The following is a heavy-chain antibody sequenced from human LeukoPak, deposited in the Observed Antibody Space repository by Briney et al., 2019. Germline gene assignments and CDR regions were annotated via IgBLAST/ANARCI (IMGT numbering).Heavy chain of an antibody. Sequence: GGPVKVSCKASGYTFTSYAMHWVRQAPGQRLEWMGWINAGNGNTKYSQKFQGRVTITRDTSASTAYMELSSLRSEDTAVYYCARSGQWHNTGYYFDYWGQGTLVTVSS. D-gene: IGHD6-19*01. CDR3: ARSGQWHNTGYYFDY. CDR2: INAGNGNT. J-gene: IGHJ4*02. CDR1: GYTFTSYA. V-gene: IGHV1-3*01.